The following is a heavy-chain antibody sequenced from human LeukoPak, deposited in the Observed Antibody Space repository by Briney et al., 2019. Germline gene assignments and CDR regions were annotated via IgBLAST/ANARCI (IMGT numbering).Heavy chain of an antibody. J-gene: IGHJ6*03. CDR1: GDSTTNSRYY. CDR2: IYYSGSA. Sequence: PSETLSLTCTVSGDSTTNSRYYWGWIRQPPGKGLDWIGSIYYSGSAYYNPSLKSRVTMSIDTSKNQFSLGLRSVTATDTAVYFCVRHRGTEAIRNYYYYYMDVWGKGTTVTVSS. V-gene: IGHV4-39*01. CDR3: VRHRGTEAIRNYYYYYMDV. D-gene: IGHD4-17*01.